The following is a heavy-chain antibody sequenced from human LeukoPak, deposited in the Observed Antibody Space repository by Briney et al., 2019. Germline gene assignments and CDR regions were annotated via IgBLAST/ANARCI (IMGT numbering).Heavy chain of an antibody. J-gene: IGHJ5*02. CDR2: ISGDGGST. V-gene: IGHV3-43*02. CDR1: GFSFDDYA. CDR3: AKDDRPGNWFDP. Sequence: SGGSLRLSCAASGFSFDDYAMHWVRQAPGQGLEWVSLISGDGGSTYYADSVKGRFTISRDNSKNSLYLQKNSLRTEDTALCCCAKDDRPGNWFDPWGQGTLVTVSS.